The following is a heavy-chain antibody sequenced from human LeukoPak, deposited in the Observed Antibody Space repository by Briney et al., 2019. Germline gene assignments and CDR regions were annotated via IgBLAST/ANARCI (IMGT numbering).Heavy chain of an antibody. J-gene: IGHJ4*02. Sequence: SGTLSLTCTVSGDSINSLDLWSWVRQPPGKGLEWIGEMYLSGTTHSNPSVKSRVTISIDKPKSQFFLNLSSVTAADTAVYYCAGLVGRYSSGLYYYYFDYWGQGTLVTVSS. CDR1: GDSINSLDL. CDR2: MYLSGTT. V-gene: IGHV4-4*02. CDR3: AGLVGRYSSGLYYYYFDY. D-gene: IGHD3-22*01.